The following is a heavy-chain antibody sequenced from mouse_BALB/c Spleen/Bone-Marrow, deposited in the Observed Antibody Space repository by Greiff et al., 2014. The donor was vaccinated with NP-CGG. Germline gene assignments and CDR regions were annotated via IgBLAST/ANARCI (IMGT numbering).Heavy chain of an antibody. J-gene: IGHJ4*01. CDR3: SRGYYDYLFALDY. Sequence: EVQLQQSGAELVKPGGSVKLSCTASGFNIKDTYIYWVKQRPEQGLEWVGRIDPANGNTKYDPKFQGKATIAADTSSNTAYLQLSSLTSEDTAVYYCSRGYYDYLFALDYWGHGTSVTVSS. CDR2: IDPANGNT. V-gene: IGHV14-3*02. D-gene: IGHD5-5*01. CDR1: GFNIKDTY.